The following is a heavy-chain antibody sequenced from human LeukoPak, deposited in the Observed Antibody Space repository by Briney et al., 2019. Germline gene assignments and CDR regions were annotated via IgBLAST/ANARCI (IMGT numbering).Heavy chain of an antibody. CDR1: GYTFTGYY. V-gene: IGHV1-2*02. D-gene: IGHD3-16*02. Sequence: ASVKVSRKASGYTFTGYYMHWVRQAPGQGLEWMGWINPNSGGTNYAQKFQGRVTMTRDTSISTAYMELSRLRSDDTAVYYCARDVRLGELSLSYFDYWGQGTLVTVSS. J-gene: IGHJ4*02. CDR2: INPNSGGT. CDR3: ARDVRLGELSLSYFDY.